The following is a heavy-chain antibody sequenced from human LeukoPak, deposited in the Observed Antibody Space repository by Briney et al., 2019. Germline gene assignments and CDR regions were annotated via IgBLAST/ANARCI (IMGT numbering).Heavy chain of an antibody. D-gene: IGHD2-2*01. CDR2: MNPNSGNA. CDR1: GYTFTSYD. Sequence: ASVKVSCKAAGYTFTSYDINWVRQATGQGLEWMGWMNPNSGNAGYAQKFQGRVTTTRNTSISTAYMELSSLRSEDTAVYYCARVSQLLHYYGMDVWGQGTTVTVSS. CDR3: ARVSQLLHYYGMDV. J-gene: IGHJ6*02. V-gene: IGHV1-8*01.